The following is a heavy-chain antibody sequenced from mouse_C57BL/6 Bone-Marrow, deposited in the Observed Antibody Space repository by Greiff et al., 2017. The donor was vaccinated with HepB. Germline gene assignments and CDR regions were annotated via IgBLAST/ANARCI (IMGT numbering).Heavy chain of an antibody. Sequence: QVQLQQPGAELVKPGASVKMSCKASGYIFTSYWITWVKQRPGQGLEWIGDIYPGSGSTNYNEKFKSKATLTVDPSSSTAYMQLSSLTSEDSAVYYCAREGRQLRLPWVAYWGQGTLVTVSA. CDR2: IYPGSGST. CDR3: AREGRQLRLPWVAY. CDR1: GYIFTSYW. J-gene: IGHJ3*01. V-gene: IGHV1-55*01. D-gene: IGHD3-2*02.